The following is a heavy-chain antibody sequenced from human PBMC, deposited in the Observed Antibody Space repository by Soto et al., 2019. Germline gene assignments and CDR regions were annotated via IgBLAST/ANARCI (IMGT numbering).Heavy chain of an antibody. J-gene: IGHJ5*02. D-gene: IGHD3-3*01. CDR2: IYYSGST. CDR1: GGYISSGDCY. V-gene: IGHV4-31*02. CDR3: ARWWSGSRQGFDP. Sequence: QVQRQESGPGLVKPSQTLSLTCTVSGGYISSGDCYWSWIRQHPGKGLEWIGYIYYSGSTYYNPSLKSRVTISVDTSKNQFSLKLSSVTAADTAVYYCARWWSGSRQGFDPWGQGTLVTVSS.